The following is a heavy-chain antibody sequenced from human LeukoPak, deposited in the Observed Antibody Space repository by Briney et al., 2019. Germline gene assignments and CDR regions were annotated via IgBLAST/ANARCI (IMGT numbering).Heavy chain of an antibody. Sequence: SETLSLTCTVSGGSISSYYWSWIRQPAGKGLEWIGRIYTSGSTNYNPSLKSRVTISVDASKNQFSLKLSSVTAADTAVYYCAREAMDKAMVNWFDPWGQGTLVTVSS. CDR3: AREAMDKAMVNWFDP. V-gene: IGHV4-4*07. D-gene: IGHD5-18*01. CDR1: GGSISSYY. J-gene: IGHJ5*02. CDR2: IYTSGST.